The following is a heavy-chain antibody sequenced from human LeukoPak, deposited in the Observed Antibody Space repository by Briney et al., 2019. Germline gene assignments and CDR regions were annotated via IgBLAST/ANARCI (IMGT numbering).Heavy chain of an antibody. D-gene: IGHD2-2*01. J-gene: IGHJ4*02. CDR3: AKTSRGWSHFDY. CDR2: ISGSGGST. V-gene: IGHV3-23*01. Sequence: PGGSLRLSCAASGFTFSSYAMSWVRQAPGKGLEWVSAISGSGGSTYYADSVKGRFTTSRDNSKNTLYLQMNSLRAEDTAVYYCAKTSRGWSHFDYWGQGTLATVSS. CDR1: GFTFSSYA.